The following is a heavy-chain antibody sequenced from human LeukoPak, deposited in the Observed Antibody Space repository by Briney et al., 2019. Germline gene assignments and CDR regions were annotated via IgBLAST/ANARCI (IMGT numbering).Heavy chain of an antibody. V-gene: IGHV3-30*18. Sequence: GGSLRLSCAGSGFTLNSDGMHWVRQAPGKGLEWVAFISYDGSNTYYGDPVKGRFTISRDHSKNTLYLQMNSLKSEDTAVYYCAKDGDWGQGTLVTVSS. D-gene: IGHD3-16*01. CDR3: AKDGD. J-gene: IGHJ4*02. CDR2: ISYDGSNT. CDR1: GFTLNSDG.